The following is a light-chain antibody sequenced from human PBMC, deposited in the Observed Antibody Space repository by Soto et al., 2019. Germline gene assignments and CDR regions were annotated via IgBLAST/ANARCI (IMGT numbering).Light chain of an antibody. CDR3: HQSYITPLI. CDR1: QNINNY. Sequence: DVQVTQSPSSVSASVGDKITITCRASQNINNYVDWYQKQSGTAPRLLISVASTFQAGVPPRFSGSGSGKDFTLTISSLQPEDFAVYYCHQSYITPLIFGGGTRVEIK. J-gene: IGKJ4*01. V-gene: IGKV1-39*01. CDR2: VAS.